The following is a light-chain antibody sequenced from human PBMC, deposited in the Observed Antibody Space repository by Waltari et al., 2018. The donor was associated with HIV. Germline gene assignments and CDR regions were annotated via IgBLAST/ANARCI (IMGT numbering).Light chain of an antibody. Sequence: SYVLTQPPSVSVAPGQTARITCGGNNIGSKSVHWYQQKPGQAPVLVVYDDSDRPAGSPERFSGSNSGNTATLTSSRVEAGDEADDDCQVWYSSSAHVVFGGGTKLTVL. CDR2: DDS. CDR3: QVWYSSSAHVV. CDR1: NIGSKS. V-gene: IGLV3-21*02. J-gene: IGLJ2*01.